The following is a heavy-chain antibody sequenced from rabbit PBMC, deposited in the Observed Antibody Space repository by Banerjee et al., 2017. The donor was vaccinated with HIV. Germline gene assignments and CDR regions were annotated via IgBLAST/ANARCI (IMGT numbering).Heavy chain of an antibody. J-gene: IGHJ3*01. CDR2: IYTGSDRT. CDR1: GFSFSRYW. CDR3: ARDYGYGGSGYSRLDL. Sequence: QEQLEESGGDLVKPEGSLTLTCTASGFSFSRYWIWWVRQAPGKGLEWIACIYTGSDRTTYASWVNGRFTISLDNAQNTVFLQMTSLTAADTATYFCARDYGYGGSGYSRLDLWGPGTLVTVS. D-gene: IGHD8-1*01. V-gene: IGHV1S45*01.